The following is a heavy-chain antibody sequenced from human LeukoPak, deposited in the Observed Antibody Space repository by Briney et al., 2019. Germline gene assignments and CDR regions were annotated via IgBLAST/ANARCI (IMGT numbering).Heavy chain of an antibody. D-gene: IGHD2-2*01. V-gene: IGHV1-69*06. CDR3: ARGYCSSTSCAALTNPYYIDY. CDR2: IIPIFGTA. CDR1: GGTFSSYA. Sequence: SVKVSCKASGGTFSSYAISWVRKAPGQGLEWMGGIIPIFGTANYAQKFQGRVTITADKSTSTAYMELSSLRSEDTAVYYCARGYCSSTSCAALTNPYYIDYWGQGTLVTVSS. J-gene: IGHJ4*02.